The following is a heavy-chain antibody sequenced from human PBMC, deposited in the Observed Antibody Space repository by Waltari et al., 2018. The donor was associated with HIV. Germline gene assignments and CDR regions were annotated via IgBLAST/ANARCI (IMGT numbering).Heavy chain of an antibody. J-gene: IGHJ6*02. CDR3: ARGAAAGNHFYYGMDV. V-gene: IGHV1-69*04. Sequence: QVQLVQSGAEVKKPGSSVKVSCKASGGTFTSYGISWVRQAPGQGLEWMGRIIPILGSTNYAQKFQGRGTITADKSTSTAYMELRSLRSEDTAVYYCARGAAAGNHFYYGMDVWGQGTTVTVSS. CDR2: IIPILGST. D-gene: IGHD6-13*01. CDR1: GGTFTSYG.